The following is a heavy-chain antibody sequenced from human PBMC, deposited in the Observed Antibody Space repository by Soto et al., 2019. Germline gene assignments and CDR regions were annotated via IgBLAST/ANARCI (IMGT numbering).Heavy chain of an antibody. D-gene: IGHD5-12*01. Sequence: PGGSLRLSCAASGFTFSSFAMTWVRQAPGKGLEWVSAISGGGGGTYYADSVKGRFTISRDNSKNTLYLQMNSLRAEDTAVYYCAKQGYNRGRKAFDIWGQGTMVTVSS. CDR2: ISGGGGGT. CDR3: AKQGYNRGRKAFDI. V-gene: IGHV3-23*01. CDR1: GFTFSSFA. J-gene: IGHJ3*02.